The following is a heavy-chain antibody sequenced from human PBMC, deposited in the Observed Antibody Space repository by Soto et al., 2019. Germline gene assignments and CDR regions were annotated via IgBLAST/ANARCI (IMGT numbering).Heavy chain of an antibody. V-gene: IGHV3-23*01. CDR1: GCGVGSGA. CDR3: SKGKRNTTPYPSLGS. J-gene: IGHJ5*01. Sequence: WGWLRMSCASCGCGVGSGAMTWFCHAQGKVLEWVSASTNSGDRPYSAESVKRRFTISRDNFKSSLYLQMSSLTAEDTAVYYCSKGKRNTTPYPSLGSWGQRTRGTGSS. D-gene: IGHD1-1*01. CDR2: STNSGDRP.